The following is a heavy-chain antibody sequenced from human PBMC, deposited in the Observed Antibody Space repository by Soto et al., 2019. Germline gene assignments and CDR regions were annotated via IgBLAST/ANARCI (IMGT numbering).Heavy chain of an antibody. V-gene: IGHV1-18*01. CDR3: ARAGTTSHLDYYGMDV. Sequence: GASVKVSCKASGYTFTSYVISWVRQAPGQGLEWMGWISAYNGNTNYAQKLQGRVTMTTDTSTSTAYMELRSLRSEDTAVYYCARAGTTSHLDYYGMDVWGEGTTVTVSA. CDR2: ISAYNGNT. J-gene: IGHJ6*04. D-gene: IGHD1-1*01. CDR1: GYTFTSYV.